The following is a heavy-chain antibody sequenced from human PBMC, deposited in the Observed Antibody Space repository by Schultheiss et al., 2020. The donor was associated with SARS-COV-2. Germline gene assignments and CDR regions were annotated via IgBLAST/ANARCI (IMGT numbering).Heavy chain of an antibody. Sequence: SVKVSCKASGYTFTGYYMHWVRQAPGQGLEWMGGITPIYGSTDYAQKFQGRVTITADESTNTAYMELNSLTSDDTAVYYCARDVIIPSHSNHNYYYGMDVWGQGTTVTVSS. D-gene: IGHD4-11*01. J-gene: IGHJ6*02. V-gene: IGHV1-69*13. CDR3: ARDVIIPSHSNHNYYYGMDV. CDR1: GYTFTGYY. CDR2: ITPIYGST.